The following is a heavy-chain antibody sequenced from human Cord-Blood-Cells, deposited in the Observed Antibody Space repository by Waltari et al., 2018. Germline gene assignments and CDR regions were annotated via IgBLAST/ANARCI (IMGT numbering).Heavy chain of an antibody. V-gene: IGHV1-24*01. Sequence: QVQLVQSGAEVKKPGASVKVSCKVSGYTLTELSMHWVRQAPGKGLEWMGGFDPEDGETIYAQKFQGRVTMTEDTSTDTAYMGLSSLRSEDTAVYYCATGKKDHSSGWYLDAFDIWGQGTMVTVSS. CDR1: GYTLTELS. CDR2: FDPEDGET. D-gene: IGHD6-19*01. J-gene: IGHJ3*02. CDR3: ATGKKDHSSGWYLDAFDI.